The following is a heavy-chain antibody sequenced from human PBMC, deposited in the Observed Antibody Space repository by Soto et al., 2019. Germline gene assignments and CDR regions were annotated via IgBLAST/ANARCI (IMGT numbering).Heavy chain of an antibody. V-gene: IGHV1-69*13. CDR3: ARATVVAGAPKYCVDC. D-gene: IGHD6-19*01. Sequence: SVKVSCKASGGTFSSYAISWVRQAPGQGLEWMGGIIPIFGTANYAQKFQGRVTITADESTSTAYMELSSLRSEDTAVYYCARATVVAGAPKYCVDCWGQGTLVTVSS. J-gene: IGHJ4*02. CDR1: GGTFSSYA. CDR2: IIPIFGTA.